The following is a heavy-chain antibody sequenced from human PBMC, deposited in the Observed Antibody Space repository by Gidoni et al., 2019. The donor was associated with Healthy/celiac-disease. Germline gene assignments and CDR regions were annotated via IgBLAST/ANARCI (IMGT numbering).Heavy chain of an antibody. V-gene: IGHV4-39*01. CDR2: VSYSGST. J-gene: IGHJ5*02. CDR3: ARHVCYYDSSGYYFVGWCDP. Sequence: QLQLQESGPGLVKPSDTLSLTCTVTGGSISSSSYYWGWIRQPPGKGLEWIGSVSYSGSTYYNPSLKSRGTISVDTSKNQFSLKLSSVTAADTAVYYCARHVCYYDSSGYYFVGWCDPWGQVTLVTVSS. CDR1: GGSISSSSYY. D-gene: IGHD3-22*01.